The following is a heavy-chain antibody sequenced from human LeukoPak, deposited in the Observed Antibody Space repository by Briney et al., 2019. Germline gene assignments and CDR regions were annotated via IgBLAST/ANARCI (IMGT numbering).Heavy chain of an antibody. Sequence: ASVKVSCKVSGYTLTELSMHWVRQAPGKGLEWMGGFDPEDGETIYAQKFQGRVTMTEDTSTDTAYMELNSLRTEDTAVYYCARDRPQIQIYDAFDIWGQGTMVTVSS. CDR2: FDPEDGET. J-gene: IGHJ3*02. CDR1: GYTLTELS. V-gene: IGHV1-24*01. D-gene: IGHD5-18*01. CDR3: ARDRPQIQIYDAFDI.